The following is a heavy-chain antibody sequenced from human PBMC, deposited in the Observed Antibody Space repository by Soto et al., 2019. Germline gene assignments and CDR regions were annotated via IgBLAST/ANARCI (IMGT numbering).Heavy chain of an antibody. CDR3: TRHCNYCSGGSCYSGLRYYYYMDV. CDR1: GFTFSGSA. J-gene: IGHJ6*03. CDR2: IRSKANSYAT. Sequence: GGSLRLSCAASGFTFSGSAMHWVRQASGKRLEWVGRIRSKANSYATAYAASVKGRFTISRDDSKNTAYLQMNSLKTEDTAVYYCTRHCNYCSGGSCYSGLRYYYYMDVWGKGTTVTVSS. D-gene: IGHD2-15*01. V-gene: IGHV3-73*01.